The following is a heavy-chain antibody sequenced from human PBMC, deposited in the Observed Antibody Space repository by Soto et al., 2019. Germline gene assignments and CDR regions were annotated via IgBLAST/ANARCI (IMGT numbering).Heavy chain of an antibody. CDR3: ARSQGSSTSLEIYYYYYGMDV. CDR2: IIPIPGTA. J-gene: IGHJ6*02. CDR1: GGTFGSYA. V-gene: IGHV1-69*01. D-gene: IGHD2-2*01. Sequence: QVQLVQSGAEVKTPGSSVKVSCKASGGTFGSYAISWVRQAPGQGLEWMGGIIPIPGTANYAQKFQGRVTIAADESTSTAYMELSSLRSEDTAVYYCARSQGSSTSLEIYYYYYGMDVWGQGTTVTVSS.